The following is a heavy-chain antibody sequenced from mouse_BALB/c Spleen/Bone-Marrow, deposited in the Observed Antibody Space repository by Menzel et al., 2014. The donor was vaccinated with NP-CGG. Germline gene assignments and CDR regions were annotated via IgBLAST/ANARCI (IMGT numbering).Heavy chain of an antibody. D-gene: IGHD3-2*01. CDR2: IFPGTGTT. CDR1: GYTFTSYW. CDR3: ACRDSSGYVPDY. J-gene: IGHJ2*01. Sequence: VKLMESGAELVKPGASVRLSCKTSGYTFTSYWIQWVKQRPGQGLGWIGEIFPGTGTTYYNEKFKGKATLTIDTSSSTAYMQLSSLTSEDSAVYFCACRDSSGYVPDYWGQGTTLTVSS. V-gene: IGHV1S132*01.